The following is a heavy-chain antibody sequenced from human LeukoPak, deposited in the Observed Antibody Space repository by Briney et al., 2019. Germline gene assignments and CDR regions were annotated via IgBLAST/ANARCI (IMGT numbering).Heavy chain of an antibody. V-gene: IGHV3-74*01. CDR3: AREAGPMYSSSPRPIDY. CDR1: GFTFSSYW. Sequence: RTGGSLRLSCAASGFTFSSYWMHWVRQAPGKGLVWVSRINSDGSSTTYADSVKGRFTISRDNAKNSLYLQMNSLRAEDTAVYYCAREAGPMYSSSPRPIDYWGQGTLVTVSS. D-gene: IGHD6-6*01. CDR2: INSDGSST. J-gene: IGHJ4*02.